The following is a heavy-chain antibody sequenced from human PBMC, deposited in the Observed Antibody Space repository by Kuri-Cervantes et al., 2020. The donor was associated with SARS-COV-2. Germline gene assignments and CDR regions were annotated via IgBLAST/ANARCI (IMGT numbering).Heavy chain of an antibody. V-gene: IGHV4-59*01. Sequence: SETLSLTCTVSGASSNTYYWGWIRQPPGKGLEWIGYIYYSGSTNYNPSLKSRVTISVDTSKNQFSLKLSSVTAADTAVYHCARGLYYYDSSGPWGQGTLVTVSS. D-gene: IGHD3-22*01. CDR3: ARGLYYYDSSGP. CDR2: IYYSGST. J-gene: IGHJ5*02. CDR1: GASSNTYY.